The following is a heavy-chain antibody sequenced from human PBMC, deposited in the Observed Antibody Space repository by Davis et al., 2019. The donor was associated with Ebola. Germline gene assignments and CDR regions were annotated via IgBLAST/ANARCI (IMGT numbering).Heavy chain of an antibody. CDR1: GFTFSSYA. D-gene: IGHD1-26*01. CDR2: ISGSGGST. J-gene: IGHJ2*01. V-gene: IGHV3-23*01. CDR3: ARPRGKVGASLYWYFDL. Sequence: GESLKISCAASGFTFSSYAMSWVRQAPGKGLEWVSAISGSGGSTYYADSVKGRFTISRDNSKNTLYLQMNSLGADDTAVYYCARPRGKVGASLYWYFDLWGRGTLVTVSS.